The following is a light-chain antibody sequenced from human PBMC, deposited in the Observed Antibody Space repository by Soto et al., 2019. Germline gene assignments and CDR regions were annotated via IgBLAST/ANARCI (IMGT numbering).Light chain of an antibody. V-gene: IGKV3-20*01. CDR1: QSVSSNY. Sequence: EIVFTQSPGTLSLSPGERATLSCRASQSVSSNYLSWFQQKPGQAPRLLIYGASNRATGIPDRFSGSGSGTDFTLTISRLEPEDFAVFYCQQYGSSPYTFGQGTKVEIK. CDR2: GAS. CDR3: QQYGSSPYT. J-gene: IGKJ2*01.